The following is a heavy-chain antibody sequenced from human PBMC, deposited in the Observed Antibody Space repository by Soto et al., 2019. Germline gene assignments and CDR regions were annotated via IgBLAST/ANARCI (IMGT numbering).Heavy chain of an antibody. CDR3: ARLGSIAADDFDY. CDR1: GGSISSSY. J-gene: IGHJ4*02. Sequence: QVQLQESGPGLVKPSETLSLTCTVSGGSISSSYWSWIRQPPGKGLEWTGYIYHSGSTNYNPSLKSRVTISVDTSKNQFSLKLRSVTAADTAVYYCARLGSIAADDFDYWGQGTLVTVSS. V-gene: IGHV4-59*08. CDR2: IYHSGST. D-gene: IGHD6-25*01.